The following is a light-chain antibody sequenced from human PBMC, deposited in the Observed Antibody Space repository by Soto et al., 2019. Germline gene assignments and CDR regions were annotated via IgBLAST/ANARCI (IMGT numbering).Light chain of an antibody. Sequence: AIQMTQSPSSLSASVGDRVTITCRASQGIRNALGWYQQKPGKAPKLLIYAASSLQSGVSSRFSGSGSGTDFTLTTSSLQPEDVATYYCLHDCNGPRTFGQGNKWEI. CDR1: QGIRNA. CDR2: AAS. V-gene: IGKV1-6*01. CDR3: LHDCNGPRT. J-gene: IGKJ1*01.